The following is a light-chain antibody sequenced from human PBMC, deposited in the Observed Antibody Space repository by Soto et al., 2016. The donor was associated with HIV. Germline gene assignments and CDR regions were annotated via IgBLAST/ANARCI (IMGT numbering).Light chain of an antibody. CDR3: QVWDNDSDHVV. CDR1: NIRAKS. Sequence: SYVLTQPPSVSVAPGRTARITCGGNNIRAKSVHWYQQKSGQAPVLVAYDVSVRPSGIPERYSGSNSDNTATLTIRRVEAGDEADFYCQVWDNDSDHVVFGGGTKLTVL. V-gene: IGLV3-21*03. CDR2: DVS. J-gene: IGLJ2*01.